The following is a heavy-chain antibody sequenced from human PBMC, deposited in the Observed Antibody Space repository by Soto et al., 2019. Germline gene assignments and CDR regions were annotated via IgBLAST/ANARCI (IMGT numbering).Heavy chain of an antibody. J-gene: IGHJ5*02. CDR1: GYSFTIYW. V-gene: IGHV5-51*01. CDR3: ARVEYYDILTGYYTYNWFDP. D-gene: IGHD3-9*01. Sequence: GESLKISCEGSGYSFTIYWIGWVRQMPGKGLEWMGIIYPGDSDTRYSPSFQRQVIISADKSITTAYLQWSSLKASDTAMYYCARVEYYDILTGYYTYNWFDPWGQGTLVTVSS. CDR2: IYPGDSDT.